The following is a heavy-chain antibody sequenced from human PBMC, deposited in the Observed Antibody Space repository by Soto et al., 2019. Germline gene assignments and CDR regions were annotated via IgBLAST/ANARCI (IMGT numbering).Heavy chain of an antibody. V-gene: IGHV1-69*13. CDR3: ARVSRVVSYSGYDTPTQEGAFDI. J-gene: IGHJ3*02. CDR2: IIPIFGTA. D-gene: IGHD5-12*01. Sequence: GASVKVSCKASGGTFSSYAISWVRQAPGQGLEWMGGIIPIFGTANYAQKLQGRVTITADESTSTAYMELSSLRSEDTAVYYCARVSRVVSYSGYDTPTQEGAFDIWGQGTMVTVSS. CDR1: GGTFSSYA.